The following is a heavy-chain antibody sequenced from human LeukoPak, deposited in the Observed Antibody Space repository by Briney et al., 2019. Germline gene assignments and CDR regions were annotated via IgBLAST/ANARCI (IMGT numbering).Heavy chain of an antibody. CDR2: INPNSGGT. CDR3: ARDHERVGYTSILFDY. V-gene: IGHV1-2*02. D-gene: IGHD6-13*01. Sequence: GASVKVSCKASGYTFTDYYLHWVRQAPGQGPEWMAWINPNSGGTIFAQKFQGRVTVTRDTSISTVYMELSRVRSDDTGVYYCARDHERVGYTSILFDYWDQGTLVTVSS. J-gene: IGHJ4*02. CDR1: GYTFTDYY.